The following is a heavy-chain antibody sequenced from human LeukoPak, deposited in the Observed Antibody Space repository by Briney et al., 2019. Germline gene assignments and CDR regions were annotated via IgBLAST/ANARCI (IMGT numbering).Heavy chain of an antibody. V-gene: IGHV1-46*01. Sequence: ASVKVSCKASGYTFTSYYMHWVRQAPGQGLEWMGIINPSGGSTSYAQKFQGRVTMTEDTSTDTAYMELSSLRSEDTAVYYCATYFRRPGRPFDYWGQGTLVTVSS. J-gene: IGHJ4*02. CDR3: ATYFRRPGRPFDY. CDR2: INPSGGST. D-gene: IGHD3-3*01. CDR1: GYTFTSYY.